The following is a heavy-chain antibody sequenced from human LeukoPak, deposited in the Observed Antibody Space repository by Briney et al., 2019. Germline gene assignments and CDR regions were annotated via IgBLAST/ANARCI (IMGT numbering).Heavy chain of an antibody. CDR2: ISAYNGNT. V-gene: IGHV1-18*01. CDR3: ARVGVDYYYYYYGMDV. CDR1: GYTFTSYG. J-gene: IGHJ6*02. Sequence: ASVKVSCKASGYTFTSYGISWVRQAPGQGLEWMGWISAYNGNTNYAQKLQGRVTMTTDTSTSTAYMELRSLRSDDTAVYYCARVGVDYYYYYYGMDVWGQGTTVTVFS. D-gene: IGHD3-16*01.